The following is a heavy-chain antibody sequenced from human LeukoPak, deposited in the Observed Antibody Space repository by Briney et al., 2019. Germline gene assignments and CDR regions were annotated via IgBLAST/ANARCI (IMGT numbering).Heavy chain of an antibody. CDR3: AREPIITMVRGVSTEYFDY. V-gene: IGHV1-69*04. CDR2: IIPLFGIA. D-gene: IGHD3-10*01. Sequence: SVKVSCKASGGTFSSYAISWVRQAPGQGLEWMGRIIPLFGIANYAQKFQGRVTITADKSTSTAYMELSSLRSEDTAVYYCAREPIITMVRGVSTEYFDYWGQGTLVTVSS. J-gene: IGHJ4*02. CDR1: GGTFSSYA.